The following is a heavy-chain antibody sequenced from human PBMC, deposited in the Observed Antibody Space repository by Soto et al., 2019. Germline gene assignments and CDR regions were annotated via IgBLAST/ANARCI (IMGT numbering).Heavy chain of an antibody. CDR1: GYTFTGYY. J-gene: IGHJ5*02. CDR2: INPNSGGT. V-gene: IGHV1-2*04. CDR3: ARVGKTAAGNWFDP. Sequence: ASVKVSCKASGYTFTGYYMHWVRQAPGQGLEWMGWINPNSGGTNYAQKFQGWVTMTRDTSISTAYMELSRLRSDDTAVYYCARVGKTAAGNWFDPWGQGTLLTVSS. D-gene: IGHD6-13*01.